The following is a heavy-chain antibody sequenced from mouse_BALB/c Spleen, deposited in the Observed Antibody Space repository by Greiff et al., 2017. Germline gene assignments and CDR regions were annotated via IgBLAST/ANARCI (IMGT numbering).Heavy chain of an antibody. Sequence: EVKLVESGGGLVKPGGSLKLSCAASGFTFSSYTMSWVRQTPEKRLEWVATISSGGSYTYFPDSVKGRFTISRDNAKNTLYLQMSSLKSEDTAMYYCTRSSRTWFAYWGQGTLVTVSA. J-gene: IGHJ3*01. V-gene: IGHV5-6-4*01. D-gene: IGHD1-1*01. CDR2: ISSGGSYT. CDR3: TRSSRTWFAY. CDR1: GFTFSSYT.